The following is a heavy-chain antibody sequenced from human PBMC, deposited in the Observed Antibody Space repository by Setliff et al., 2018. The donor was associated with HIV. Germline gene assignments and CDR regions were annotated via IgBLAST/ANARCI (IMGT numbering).Heavy chain of an antibody. CDR3: ARARGPEGYFDS. Sequence: PSETLSLTCTVSGGSINTGSYYWGWIRQPPGKGLESTGTIYYSGSTYYKSSLKSRLTISVDTSKNQFSLKMSSVTAADTAVYYCARARGPEGYFDSWGQGTLVTVSS. CDR2: IYYSGST. J-gene: IGHJ4*02. CDR1: GGSINTGSYY. V-gene: IGHV4-39*07. D-gene: IGHD3-10*01.